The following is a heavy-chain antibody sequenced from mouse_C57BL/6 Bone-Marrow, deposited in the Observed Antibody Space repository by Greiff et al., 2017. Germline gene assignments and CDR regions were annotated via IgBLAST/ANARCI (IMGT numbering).Heavy chain of an antibody. CDR3: ARKGGDYGSPYAMDY. J-gene: IGHJ4*01. V-gene: IGHV2-2*01. D-gene: IGHD1-1*01. CDR1: GFSLTSYG. CDR2: IWSGGST. Sequence: VQVVESGPGLVQPSQSLSITCTVSGFSLTSYGVHWVRQSPGKGLEWLGVIWSGGSTDYNAAFISRLSISKDNSKSQVFFKMNSLQADDTAIYYCARKGGDYGSPYAMDYWGQGTSVTVSS.